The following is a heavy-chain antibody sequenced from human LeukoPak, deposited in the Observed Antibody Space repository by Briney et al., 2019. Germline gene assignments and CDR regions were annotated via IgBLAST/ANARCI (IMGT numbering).Heavy chain of an antibody. D-gene: IGHD3-22*01. CDR1: GGSISSGDYY. J-gene: IGHJ4*02. CDR3: ARYDSSGYYPFDY. CDR2: IHYSGST. V-gene: IGHV4-30-4*01. Sequence: SQTLSLTCTVSGGSISSGDYYWSWIRQPPGTGLEWIGYIHYSGSTYYNPSLKSRVTISVDTSKNQFSLKLSSVTAADTAVYYCARYDSSGYYPFDYWGQGTLVTVSS.